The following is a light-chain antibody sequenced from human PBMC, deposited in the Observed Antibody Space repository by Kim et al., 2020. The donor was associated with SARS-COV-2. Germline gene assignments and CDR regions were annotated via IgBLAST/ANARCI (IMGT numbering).Light chain of an antibody. CDR2: DSS. CDR3: QQRSNWPPIT. Sequence: SPRERAPLSCRASQSVSSYLAWYQQKPGQAPRLLIYDSSNGATGIPARFSGSGSGTDFTLTISSLEPEDFAVYFCQQRSNWPPITFGQGTRLEIK. V-gene: IGKV3-11*01. J-gene: IGKJ5*01. CDR1: QSVSSY.